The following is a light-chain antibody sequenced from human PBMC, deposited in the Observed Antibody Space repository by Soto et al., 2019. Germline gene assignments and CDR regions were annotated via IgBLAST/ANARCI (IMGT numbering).Light chain of an antibody. Sequence: SYELTQPPSVSVSPGQTASITCSGNKLGNKYASWYQQKPGQSPVLVIYQDAKRPSGIPERFSGSNSGNTATLTISGTQAMDEADYYRQAWDSSTAVFGTGTKVTVL. CDR1: KLGNKY. CDR3: QAWDSSTAV. V-gene: IGLV3-1*01. CDR2: QDA. J-gene: IGLJ1*01.